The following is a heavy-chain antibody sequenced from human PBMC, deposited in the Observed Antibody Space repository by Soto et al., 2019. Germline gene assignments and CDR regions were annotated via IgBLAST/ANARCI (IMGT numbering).Heavy chain of an antibody. CDR1: GYTFTDYF. CDR3: ARGLGLRIVLRFLEWSTSLDY. V-gene: IGHV1-2*04. D-gene: IGHD3-3*01. CDR2: INPNSGGT. J-gene: IGHJ4*02. Sequence: GASVKVSCKASGYTFTDYFIHWVRQAPGQGLECMGWINPNSGGTNYAQKFQGWVTMTRDTSISTAYMELSRLRSDDTAVYYCARGLGLRIVLRFLEWSTSLDYWGQGTLVTVSS.